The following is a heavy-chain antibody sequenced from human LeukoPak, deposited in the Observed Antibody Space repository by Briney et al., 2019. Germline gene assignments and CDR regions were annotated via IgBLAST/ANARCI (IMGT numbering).Heavy chain of an antibody. D-gene: IGHD2-15*01. CDR2: IYYTGST. CDR3: ARVRSYCNGGSCYPYYFDY. J-gene: IGHJ4*02. Sequence: PSETLSLTCTVSGGSISTYFWGWIRQPPGKGLEWIGYIYYTGSTYYSSSLKSRVTISMDTSKNQFSLKLISVTAADAAVYYCARVRSYCNGGSCYPYYFDYWGQGTLVTVSS. V-gene: IGHV4-59*01. CDR1: GGSISTYF.